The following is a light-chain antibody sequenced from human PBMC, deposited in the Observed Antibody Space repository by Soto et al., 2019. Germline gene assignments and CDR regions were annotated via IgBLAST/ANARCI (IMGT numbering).Light chain of an antibody. CDR1: QNINTW. CDR3: QQYTFLWT. Sequence: DIQMTQSPSTLSASVGDRVTITCRSSQNINTWLAWYQQKPGSAPKLLIHGASTLASGVPSSFSGSGSGTEFTLTITSLPPDYFATYYCQQYTFLWTFGQGTKVEI. V-gene: IGKV1-5*01. CDR2: GAS. J-gene: IGKJ1*01.